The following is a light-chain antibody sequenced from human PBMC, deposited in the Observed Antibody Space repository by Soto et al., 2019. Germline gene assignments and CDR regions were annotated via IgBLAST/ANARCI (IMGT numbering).Light chain of an antibody. CDR1: QSVSSN. V-gene: IGKV3-20*01. CDR2: GAS. J-gene: IGKJ4*01. Sequence: EIVLTQSPATLSLNPGERATLSCRASQSVSSNLAWYQQKPGQAPRLLIYGASSRATGIPDRFSGSGSGTDFTLTISRLEPEDFAVYYCQQYGSSTGLTFGGGTKV. CDR3: QQYGSSTGLT.